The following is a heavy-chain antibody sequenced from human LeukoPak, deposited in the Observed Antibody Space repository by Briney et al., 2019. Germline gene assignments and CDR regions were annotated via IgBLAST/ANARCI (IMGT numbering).Heavy chain of an antibody. V-gene: IGHV3-49*03. CDR3: TRDVGDYSNYLSFGESDYFDY. Sequence: GGSLRLSCTASGFTFGDYAMSWFRQAPGKGLEWVGFIRSKAYGGTTEYAASVKGRFTISRDDSKSIAYMQMNSLKTEDTAVYYCTRDVGDYSNYLSFGESDYFDYWGQGTLVTVSS. CDR1: GFTFGDYA. D-gene: IGHD4-11*01. CDR2: IRSKAYGGTT. J-gene: IGHJ4*02.